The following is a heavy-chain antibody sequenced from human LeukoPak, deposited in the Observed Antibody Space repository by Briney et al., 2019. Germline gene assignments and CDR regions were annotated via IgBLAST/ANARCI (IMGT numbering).Heavy chain of an antibody. J-gene: IGHJ4*02. CDR1: GFNFSSYG. CDR3: AREVTYYYGSGSYSKKHYFDY. Sequence: GGSLRLSCAASGFNFSSYGMHWVRQAPGKGLEWASYISSSSSYTNYADSVKGRFTISRDNAKNSLYLEVSSLRAEDTAVYFCAREVTYYYGSGSYSKKHYFDYWGQGTLVTVSS. D-gene: IGHD3-10*01. V-gene: IGHV3-21*05. CDR2: ISSSSSYT.